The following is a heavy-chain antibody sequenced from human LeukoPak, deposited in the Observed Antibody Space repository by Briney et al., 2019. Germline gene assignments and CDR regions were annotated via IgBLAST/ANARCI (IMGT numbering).Heavy chain of an antibody. D-gene: IGHD3-22*01. CDR2: MNPNSGNT. CDR3: ARVGYYDSSGYYS. J-gene: IGHJ4*02. V-gene: IGHV1-8*01. Sequence: SXXIXXXRXXTGQGLEWMGWMNPNSGNTGYAQKFQGRVTMTRNTSISTAYMELSSLRSEDTAVYYCARVGYYDSSGYYSWGQGTLVTVSS. CDR1: SXX.